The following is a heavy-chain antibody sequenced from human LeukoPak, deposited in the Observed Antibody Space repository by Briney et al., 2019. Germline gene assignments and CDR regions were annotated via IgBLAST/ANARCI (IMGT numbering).Heavy chain of an antibody. J-gene: IGHJ5*01. Sequence: PGGSLRLSCAASGFTVRSNYMNWVRRAPGKGLEWVSVIYSDGSTYYADSVKGRFTISRDFSKNTLYLQMNSLRVEDTAVYYCARLTVSGQLDSWGQGTLVTVSS. V-gene: IGHV3-66*01. CDR3: ARLTVSGQLDS. CDR1: GFTVRSNY. CDR2: IYSDGST. D-gene: IGHD6-19*01.